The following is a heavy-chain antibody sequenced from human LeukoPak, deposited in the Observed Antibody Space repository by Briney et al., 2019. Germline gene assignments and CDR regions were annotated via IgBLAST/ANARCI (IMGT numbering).Heavy chain of an antibody. V-gene: IGHV3-21*01. CDR2: ISSSSSYI. Sequence: SGGSLRLSCAASGFTFSSYSMNWVRQAPGKGLEWVSSISSSSSYIYYADSVKGRFTISRDNAKNSLYLQMNSLRAEDTAVYYCARDQYCTNGVCTIRGTDAFDIWGQGTMVTVSS. CDR1: GFTFSSYS. J-gene: IGHJ3*02. D-gene: IGHD2-8*01. CDR3: ARDQYCTNGVCTIRGTDAFDI.